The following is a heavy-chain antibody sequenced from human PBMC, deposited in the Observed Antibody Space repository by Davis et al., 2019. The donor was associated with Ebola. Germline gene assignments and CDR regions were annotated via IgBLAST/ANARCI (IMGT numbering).Heavy chain of an antibody. V-gene: IGHV4-59*11. Sequence: MPSETLSLTCTVSGGSINSHYWSWIRQPPGKGLEWIGYIHFNGNTDYNPSLRSRVMISVDTSKTQFSLNLNSVTAADTAVYYCARDNGGFGGGWYAGWFDPWGQGTLVTVSS. CDR2: IHFNGNT. CDR1: GGSINSHY. D-gene: IGHD6-19*01. CDR3: ARDNGGFGGGWYAGWFDP. J-gene: IGHJ5*02.